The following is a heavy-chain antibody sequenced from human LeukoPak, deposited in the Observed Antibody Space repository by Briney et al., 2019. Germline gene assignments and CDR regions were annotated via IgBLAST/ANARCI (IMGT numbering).Heavy chain of an antibody. J-gene: IGHJ6*03. CDR2: IYYDGST. CDR1: GGSISSSSYY. V-gene: IGHV4-61*05. D-gene: IGHD5-18*01. Sequence: ETLSLTCNVSGGSISSSSYYWGWIRQPPGKGLEWIGNIYYDGSTNYNPSLRGRVTISVDTPKNQFSLKLSSVTAAETAVYYCAREGRYRYGYNEYHLYMDIWGKGTTVTVSS. CDR3: AREGRYRYGYNEYHLYMDI.